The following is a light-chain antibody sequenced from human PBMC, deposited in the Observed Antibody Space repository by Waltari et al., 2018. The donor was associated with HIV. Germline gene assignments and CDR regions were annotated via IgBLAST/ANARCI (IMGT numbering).Light chain of an antibody. V-gene: IGKV1-12*01. J-gene: IGKJ4*01. Sequence: DIQLTQSPSSVAASVGDTVTITCPASRHSNIWLAWFQQKPGKGPRLLIYGASTLKSGVPARFSGSASGTDFTLTITSLQPEDCGTYFCQQTGSTPFTFGGGTKVEI. CDR2: GAS. CDR1: RHSNIW. CDR3: QQTGSTPFT.